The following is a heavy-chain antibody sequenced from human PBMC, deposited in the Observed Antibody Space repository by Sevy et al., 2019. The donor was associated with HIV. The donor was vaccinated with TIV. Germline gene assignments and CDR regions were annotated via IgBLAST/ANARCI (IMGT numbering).Heavy chain of an antibody. CDR2: ISSGSTNI. D-gene: IGHD6-13*01. V-gene: IGHV3-21*01. CDR3: PSGAIAAAGRGQWLAPGNFDY. CDR1: GFTFSIYS. J-gene: IGHJ4*02. Sequence: GGSLRLSCAASGFTFSIYSMNWVRQAPGKGLEWVSSISSGSTNIYYADSVKGRFTISRDNAKNSLYLQTNSLRAEDTAVYFCPSGAIAAAGRGQWLAPGNFDYWGQGTLVTVSS.